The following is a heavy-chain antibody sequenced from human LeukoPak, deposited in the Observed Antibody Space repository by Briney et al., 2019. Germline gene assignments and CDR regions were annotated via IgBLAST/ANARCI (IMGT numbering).Heavy chain of an antibody. CDR2: INRDGSST. Sequence: PGGSLRLSCAASGFTFSSYWMQWVRQAPGKGLVWVSRINRDGSSTFYADSVKGRFTISRDNAKNTLYLQMNSLRAEDTAVYYCARDPVRGLIAYWGQGILVTVSS. V-gene: IGHV3-74*01. CDR3: ARDPVRGLIAY. D-gene: IGHD3-10*01. J-gene: IGHJ4*02. CDR1: GFTFSSYW.